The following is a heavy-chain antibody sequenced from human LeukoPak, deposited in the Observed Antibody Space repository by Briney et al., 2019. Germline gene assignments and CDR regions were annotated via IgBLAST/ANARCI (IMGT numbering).Heavy chain of an antibody. CDR2: IPYDGSNE. Sequence: TGGSLRLSCAASGFTFSSYVMHWVRQAPGKGLEWVAIIPYDGSNEYYADSVKGRFNITRDNSKNTLYLQMSTLRTEDTAVYYCAKDLRVIYASGSFYYRYMDVWGKGTTVIISS. CDR3: AKDLRVIYASGSFYYRYMDV. D-gene: IGHD3-10*01. CDR1: GFTFSSYV. V-gene: IGHV3-30*04. J-gene: IGHJ6*03.